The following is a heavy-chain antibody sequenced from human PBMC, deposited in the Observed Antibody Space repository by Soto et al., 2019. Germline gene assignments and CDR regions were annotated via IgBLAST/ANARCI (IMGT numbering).Heavy chain of an antibody. J-gene: IGHJ4*02. Sequence: GGSLRLSCAASGFTFNNYNMNWFRQAPGKGLEWVSSISSSSNFIYYADSMKGRFTISRDNAKNSLYLQMNSLRAEDTAVYYCARGGDYYDSSGYLISDQWGKGNLVTVSS. CDR1: GFTFNNYN. CDR3: ARGGDYYDSSGYLISDQ. V-gene: IGHV3-21*01. D-gene: IGHD3-22*01. CDR2: ISSSSNFI.